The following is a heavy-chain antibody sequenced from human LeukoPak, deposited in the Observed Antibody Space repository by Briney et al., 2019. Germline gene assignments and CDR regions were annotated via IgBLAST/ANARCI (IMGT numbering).Heavy chain of an antibody. J-gene: IGHJ4*02. CDR1: GGTFSSYA. CDR2: IIPILGTA. V-gene: IGHV1-69*05. Sequence: SVKVSCKASGGTFSSYAISWVRQAPGQGLEWMGGIIPILGTANYAQKFQGRVTITTDESTSTAYMELSSLRSEDTAVYYCARSPLDTAMVPYFDYWGQGTLVTVSS. CDR3: ARSPLDTAMVPYFDY. D-gene: IGHD5-18*01.